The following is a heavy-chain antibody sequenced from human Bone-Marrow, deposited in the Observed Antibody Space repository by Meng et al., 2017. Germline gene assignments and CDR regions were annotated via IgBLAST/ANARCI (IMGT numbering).Heavy chain of an antibody. CDR2: IDPRSGDT. V-gene: IGHV1-2*06. CDR1: GYTFTAYW. D-gene: IGHD6-13*01. CDR3: VRDEDISAAGKLFGDY. Sequence: ASVKVSCKLSGYTFTAYWLHWVRQAPGQGLDWMGRIDPRSGDTQYAQNFQGRVTMTRDTSISTTYMELSRLRSDDTAVYYCVRDEDISAAGKLFGDYWGQGTLVTVSS. J-gene: IGHJ4*02.